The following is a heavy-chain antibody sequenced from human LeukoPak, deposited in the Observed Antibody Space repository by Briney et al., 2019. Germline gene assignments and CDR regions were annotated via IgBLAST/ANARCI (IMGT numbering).Heavy chain of an antibody. CDR3: ARHLLVPYYYDSSGPDWYFDL. D-gene: IGHD3-22*01. J-gene: IGHJ2*01. Sequence: GGSLRLSCAASGFTYSSYSMNWVRRAPGKGLEWVSSISRTGNYIYYADSVKGRFTISRDNAKNSLYLQMNNLRAEDSAVYYCARHLLVPYYYDSSGPDWYFDLWGRGTLVTVSS. V-gene: IGHV3-21*06. CDR1: GFTYSSYS. CDR2: ISRTGNYI.